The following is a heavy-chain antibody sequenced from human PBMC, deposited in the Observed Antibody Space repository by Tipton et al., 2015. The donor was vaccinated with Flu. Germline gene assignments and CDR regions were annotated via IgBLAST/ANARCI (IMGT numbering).Heavy chain of an antibody. D-gene: IGHD5-12*01. CDR3: ARQRGYSGYSNY. CDR2: IYYSGST. V-gene: IGHV4-31*03. CDR1: GGSISSGGYY. Sequence: TLSLTCTVSGGSISSGGYYWSWIRQHPGKGLEWIGYIYYSGSTYYNPSLKSRVTISVDTSKNQFSLKLSSVTAADTAVYYCARQRGYSGYSNYWGQGTLVTGSS. J-gene: IGHJ4*02.